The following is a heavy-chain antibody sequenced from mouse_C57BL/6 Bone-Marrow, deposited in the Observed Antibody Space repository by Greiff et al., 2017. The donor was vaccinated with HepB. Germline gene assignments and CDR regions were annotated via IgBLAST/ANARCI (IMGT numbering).Heavy chain of an antibody. J-gene: IGHJ1*03. D-gene: IGHD2-2*01. CDR3: ARQGGYDPHWYFDV. V-gene: IGHV5-2*01. Sequence: EVNVVESGGGLVQPGESLKLSCESNEYEFPSHDMSWVRKTPEKRLELVAALNSDGGSTYYPDTMERRFIISRDNTQKTLYLQMSSRRSEDTALYYGARQGGYDPHWYFDVWGTGTTVTVSS. CDR2: LNSDGGST. CDR1: EYEFPSHD.